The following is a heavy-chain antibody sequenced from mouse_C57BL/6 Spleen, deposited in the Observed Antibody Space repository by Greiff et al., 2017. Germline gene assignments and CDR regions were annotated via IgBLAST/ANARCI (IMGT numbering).Heavy chain of an antibody. Sequence: VQLQQPGAELVKPGASVKMSCKASGYTFTSYWITWVKQRPGQGLEWIGDIDPGSGSTNYNEKFKSKATLTVDTSSSTAYMQLSSLTSEDSAVYYCARRRNYYYGSSYDLYFDVWGTGTTVTVSS. D-gene: IGHD1-1*01. CDR2: IDPGSGST. J-gene: IGHJ1*03. CDR3: ARRRNYYYGSSYDLYFDV. V-gene: IGHV1-55*01. CDR1: GYTFTSYW.